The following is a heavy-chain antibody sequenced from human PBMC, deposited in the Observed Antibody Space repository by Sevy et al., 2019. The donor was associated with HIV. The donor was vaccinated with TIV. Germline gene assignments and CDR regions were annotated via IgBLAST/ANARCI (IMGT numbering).Heavy chain of an antibody. CDR3: VKDSYYDSSGYFDA. J-gene: IGHJ4*02. V-gene: IGHV3-9*01. CDR2: ISWNSGRI. CDR1: GFTFEDYA. Sequence: GGSLRLSCAASGFTFEDYALHWVQQVPGKGLEWVSGISWNSGRIGYADSVKGRFTISRDNAKNSLYLQMNSLRAEDTAFYYCVKDSYYDSSGYFDAWGQGTLVTVSS. D-gene: IGHD3-22*01.